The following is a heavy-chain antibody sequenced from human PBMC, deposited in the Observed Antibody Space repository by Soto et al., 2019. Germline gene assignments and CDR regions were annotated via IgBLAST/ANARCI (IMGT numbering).Heavy chain of an antibody. V-gene: IGHV4-31*03. D-gene: IGHD5-18*01. CDR1: GGSISSGGYY. CDR3: ARSGYSYGPNPLLY. Sequence: QVQLQESGPGLVKPSQTLSLTCTVSGGSISSGGYYWSWIRQHPGKGLEWIGYIYYSGSTYYNPSLKSRVTIAVDTAKNQFSLKLSSVTAADTAVYYCARSGYSYGPNPLLYWGQGTLVTVSS. J-gene: IGHJ4*02. CDR2: IYYSGST.